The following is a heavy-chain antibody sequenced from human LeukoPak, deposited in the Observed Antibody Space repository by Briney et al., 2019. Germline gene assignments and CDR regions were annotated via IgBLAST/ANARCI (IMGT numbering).Heavy chain of an antibody. J-gene: IGHJ4*02. D-gene: IGHD6-13*01. V-gene: IGHV3-48*01. CDR2: ISSSSSTI. Sequence: GGSLRLSCAASGFTFSSYSMNWVRQAPGKGLEGVSYISSSSSTIYYADSVKGRFTISRDNAKNSLYLQMNSLRAEDTAVYYCARVSGSSWYGHYFDYWGQGTLVTVSS. CDR1: GFTFSSYS. CDR3: ARVSGSSWYGHYFDY.